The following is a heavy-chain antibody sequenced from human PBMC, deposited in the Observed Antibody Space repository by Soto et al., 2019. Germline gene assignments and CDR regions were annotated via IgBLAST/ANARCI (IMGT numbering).Heavy chain of an antibody. D-gene: IGHD2-21*01. CDR2: FRTGGDDGTT. J-gene: IGHJ6*02. CDR1: GFTFSSYS. V-gene: IGHV3-23*01. Sequence: PGGSLRLSCAASGFTFSSYSMSWVRQAPGKGLEWVSGFRTGGDDGTTYYADSVKGRFTISRDNSKNTLFLQMSSLRAEDTAIYYCARLSGDHSAFFSYGMDAWGQGTTVTVSS. CDR3: ARLSGDHSAFFSYGMDA.